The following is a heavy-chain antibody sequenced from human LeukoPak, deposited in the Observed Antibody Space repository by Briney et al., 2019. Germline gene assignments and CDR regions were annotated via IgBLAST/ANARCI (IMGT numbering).Heavy chain of an antibody. CDR1: GFTADVYA. V-gene: IGHV3-9*02. CDR3: AKDMVRGVISWDAFDI. J-gene: IGHJ3*02. Sequence: GGSLTPSWAASGFTADVYAMEWVRQAPGGGLGWVSGVSWNSGSIGYAHSVKGRFTISRDNAKKPLYLLMNRLRAEDTDLYYCAKDMVRGVISWDAFDIWGQGTMVTVSS. CDR2: VSWNSGSI. D-gene: IGHD3-10*01.